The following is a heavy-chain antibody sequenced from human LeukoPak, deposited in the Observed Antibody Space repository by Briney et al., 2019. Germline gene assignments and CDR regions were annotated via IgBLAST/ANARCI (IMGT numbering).Heavy chain of an antibody. CDR1: GFTFSSYA. V-gene: IGHV3-23*01. D-gene: IGHD1-14*01. Sequence: GGSLRLSCAASGFTFSSYAMSWVRQAPGKGLEWVSAISDSGDSTYYADSVKGRFTISRDNSKSTLYLQMTSLRAEDTAVYYCARGTSWMSPYYYMDVWGTGTTVTVSS. J-gene: IGHJ6*03. CDR3: ARGTSWMSPYYYMDV. CDR2: ISDSGDST.